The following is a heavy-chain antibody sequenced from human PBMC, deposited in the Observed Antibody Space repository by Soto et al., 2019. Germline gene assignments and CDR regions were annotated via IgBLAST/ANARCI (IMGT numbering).Heavy chain of an antibody. CDR3: ARSGLELYYYGMDV. V-gene: IGHV4-31*03. D-gene: IGHD3-10*01. Sequence: QVQLQESGPGLVKPSQTLSLTCTVSGGSISSGGYYWSWIRQHPGKGLEWIGYIYYSGSTYYNPSLKSRVTISVDTSKNQFSLKLSSVTAADTAVYYCARSGLELYYYGMDVWGQGTTVTVSS. CDR1: GGSISSGGYY. CDR2: IYYSGST. J-gene: IGHJ6*02.